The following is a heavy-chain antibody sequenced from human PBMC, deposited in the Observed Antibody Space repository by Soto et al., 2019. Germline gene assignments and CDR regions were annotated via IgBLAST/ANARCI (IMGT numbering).Heavy chain of an antibody. J-gene: IGHJ5*02. CDR3: VRDGTKTLRDWFDP. D-gene: IGHD1-1*01. V-gene: IGHV4-4*07. Sequence: QVQLQESGPGLVKPSETLSLTCTVSGASISGFYWSWIRKSAGKGLEWIGRIYATGTTDYNPSLKSRVMMSVDTSKKQFFLKLRSVTAADTPVYYCVRDGTKTLRDWFDPWGQGISVTVSS. CDR2: IYATGTT. CDR1: GASISGFY.